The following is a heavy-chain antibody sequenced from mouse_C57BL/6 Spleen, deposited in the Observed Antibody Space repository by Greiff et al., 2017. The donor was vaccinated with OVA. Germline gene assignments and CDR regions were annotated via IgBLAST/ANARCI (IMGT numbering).Heavy chain of an antibody. V-gene: IGHV1-61*01. Sequence: QVQLQQPGAELVRPGSSVKLSCKASGYTFTSYWMDWVKQRPGQGLEWIGNIYPSDSETHYNQKFKDKATLTVDKSSSTAYMQLSSLTSEDSAVYYCARSTVVATFDYWGQGTTLTVSS. D-gene: IGHD1-1*01. CDR2: IYPSDSET. CDR1: GYTFTSYW. J-gene: IGHJ2*01. CDR3: ARSTVVATFDY.